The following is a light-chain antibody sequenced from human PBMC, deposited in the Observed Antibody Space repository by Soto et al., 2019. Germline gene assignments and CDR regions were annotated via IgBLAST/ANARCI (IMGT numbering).Light chain of an antibody. CDR1: QSVSSS. Sequence: EIVLTQSPGTLSLSPGERATLSCRASQSVSSSLAWFQQKPGQAPRLLIYDVSVRATGIPARFSGSGSGTDFTLTISSLDPEDFAVYYCQQRTSWPTFGGGTKVDIK. CDR3: QQRTSWPT. V-gene: IGKV3-11*01. J-gene: IGKJ4*01. CDR2: DVS.